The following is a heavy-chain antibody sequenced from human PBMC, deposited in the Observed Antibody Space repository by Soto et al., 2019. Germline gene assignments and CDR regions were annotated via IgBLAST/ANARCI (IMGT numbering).Heavy chain of an antibody. CDR3: ARGGGYDPFDD. CDR2: ISHLEHT. J-gene: IGHJ4*02. CDR1: GASIPYGGYT. Sequence: SDTLSLICTFSGASIPYGGYTWSWILHPPGKCLEWIEYISHLEHTFYNPAFQSRLTLSIDRRKNQFSLKLASMTAADTAVYYCARGGGYDPFDDWGQGTLVTVSS. V-gene: IGHV4-30-2*01. D-gene: IGHD5-12*01.